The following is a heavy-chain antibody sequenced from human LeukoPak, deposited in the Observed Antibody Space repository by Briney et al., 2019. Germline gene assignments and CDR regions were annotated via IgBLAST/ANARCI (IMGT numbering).Heavy chain of an antibody. CDR2: ISSSNRYT. CDR1: GFTFSDYY. Sequence: GGSLRLSCAASGFTFSDYYMSWIRQAPGKGLEWVSYISSSNRYTNYADSVKGRFTISRDNAKNSLYLQMNSLRDEDSAVYYCARDRGVVGNYDYWGQGTLVTVSS. J-gene: IGHJ4*02. D-gene: IGHD1-26*01. V-gene: IGHV3-11*06. CDR3: ARDRGVVGNYDY.